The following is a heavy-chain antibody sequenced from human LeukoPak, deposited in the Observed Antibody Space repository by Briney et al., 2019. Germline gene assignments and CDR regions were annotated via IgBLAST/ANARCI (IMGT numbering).Heavy chain of an antibody. Sequence: SETLSLTCAVYGGSFSGYYWSWIRQPPGKGLEWIGEINHSGSTNYNPSLKSRVTISVDTSKNQFSLKLSSVTAADTAVYYCARWAAARGSRGNFDYWGQGTLVTVSS. CDR3: ARWAAARGSRGNFDY. V-gene: IGHV4-34*01. CDR2: INHSGST. J-gene: IGHJ4*02. CDR1: GGSFSGYY. D-gene: IGHD2-2*01.